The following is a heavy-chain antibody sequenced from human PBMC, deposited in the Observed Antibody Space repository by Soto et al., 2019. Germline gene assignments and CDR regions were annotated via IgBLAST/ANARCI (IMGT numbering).Heavy chain of an antibody. J-gene: IGHJ4*02. Sequence: QVQLVQSGAEVKKPGASVKVCCKASGYTFTSYDINWVRQATGQGLEWMGWMNPNSGNTGYAQKFQGRVTMTRNSSISTAYMELSSLRSEDTAVYYCARLYCSSTSCYGFDYWGQGTLVTVSS. CDR1: GYTFTSYD. D-gene: IGHD2-2*01. V-gene: IGHV1-8*01. CDR2: MNPNSGNT. CDR3: ARLYCSSTSCYGFDY.